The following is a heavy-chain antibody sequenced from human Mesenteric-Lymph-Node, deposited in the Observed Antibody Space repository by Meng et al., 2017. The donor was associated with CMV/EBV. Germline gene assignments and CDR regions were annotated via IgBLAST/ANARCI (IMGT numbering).Heavy chain of an antibody. D-gene: IGHD3/OR15-3a*01. Sequence: SETLSLTCIVSGYSISSGHYWGWIRQPPGKGLEWIGSIYHSGTTYYNPSLKSRVSISVDTSKNHFSLSLSSVTAADTAVYYCARALGLPLGRADHWGQGALVTVSS. CDR1: GYSISSGHY. V-gene: IGHV4-38-2*02. J-gene: IGHJ4*02. CDR3: ARALGLPLGRADH. CDR2: IYHSGTT.